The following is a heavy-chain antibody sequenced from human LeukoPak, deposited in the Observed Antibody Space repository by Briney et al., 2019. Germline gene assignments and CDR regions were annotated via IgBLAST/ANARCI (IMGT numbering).Heavy chain of an antibody. Sequence: GALVKVSCKASGGTFSSYAISWVRQAPGQGLEWMGGIIPIFGTANYAQKFQGRVTITTDESTSTAYMELSSLRSEDTAVYYCASLGPSGSYYGGFDYWGQGTLVTVSS. CDR1: GGTFSSYA. D-gene: IGHD1-26*01. V-gene: IGHV1-69*05. CDR3: ASLGPSGSYYGGFDY. CDR2: IIPIFGTA. J-gene: IGHJ4*02.